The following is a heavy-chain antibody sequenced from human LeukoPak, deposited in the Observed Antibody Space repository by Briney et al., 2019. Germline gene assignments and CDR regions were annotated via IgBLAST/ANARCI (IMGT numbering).Heavy chain of an antibody. V-gene: IGHV3-23*01. CDR2: ISGSGGST. CDR1: GFIFSDYY. Sequence: PGGSLRLSCAGSGFIFSDYYIDWVRQAPGKGLEWVSAISGSGGSTYYADSVKGRFTISRDNSKNTLYLQMNSLRAEDTAVYYCAKGGSYDILTGSDYWGQGTLVTVSS. CDR3: AKGGSYDILTGSDY. J-gene: IGHJ4*02. D-gene: IGHD3-9*01.